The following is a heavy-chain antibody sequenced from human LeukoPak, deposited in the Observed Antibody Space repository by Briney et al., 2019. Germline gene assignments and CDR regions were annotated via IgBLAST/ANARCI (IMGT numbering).Heavy chain of an antibody. CDR1: GFTFSDYT. D-gene: IGHD3-3*01. CDR3: ARDNRDFWSGYYYFDY. CDR2: ISTTSSTI. J-gene: IGHJ4*02. Sequence: GGSLRLSCAASGFTFSDYTMNWVRQAPGKGLEWVSYISTTSSTIYYADSVKGRFTVSRDNAKTSQYLQMNSLRAEDTAVYSCARDNRDFWSGYYYFDYWGQGSLVTVSS. V-gene: IGHV3-48*01.